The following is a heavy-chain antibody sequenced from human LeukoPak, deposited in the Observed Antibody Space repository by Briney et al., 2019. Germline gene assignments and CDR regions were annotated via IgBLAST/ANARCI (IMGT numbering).Heavy chain of an antibody. V-gene: IGHV3-23*01. CDR3: AKASPGERHYYGMDV. CDR1: GFTFSSYA. CDR2: ISGSGGGT. Sequence: GGSLRLSCAASGFTFSSYAMSWVRQAPGKGLEWVSAISGSGGGTYYADSVKGRFTISRDNSKNTLYLQMNSLRAEDTAVYYCAKASPGERHYYGMDVWGQGTTVTVSS. D-gene: IGHD7-27*01. J-gene: IGHJ6*02.